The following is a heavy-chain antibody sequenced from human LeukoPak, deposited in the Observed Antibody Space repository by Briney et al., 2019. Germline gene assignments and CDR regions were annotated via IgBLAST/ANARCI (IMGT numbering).Heavy chain of an antibody. D-gene: IGHD2-15*01. CDR2: INPNSGGT. CDR3: ARVGGCSGGSCYSSAFDI. J-gene: IGHJ3*02. V-gene: IGHV1-2*02. CDR1: GYTFSGSY. Sequence: ASVKVSCKASGYTFSGSYIHWVRQAPGQGLEWMGWINPNSGGTNYAQKFQGRVTMTRDTSISTAYMELSRLRSDDTAVYYCARVGGCSGGSCYSSAFDIWGQGTMVTVSS.